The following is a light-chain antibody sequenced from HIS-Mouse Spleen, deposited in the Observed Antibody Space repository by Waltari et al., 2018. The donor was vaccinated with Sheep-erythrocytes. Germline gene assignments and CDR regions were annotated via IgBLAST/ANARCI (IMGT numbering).Light chain of an antibody. CDR2: DVS. Sequence: QSALTQPRSVSGSPGQSVTISCTGTTSDLGGYQFVSWYQQHPGKGPKLRVYDVSKRPSGVPDRFSGSKSGNTASLTISGLQAEDEADYYCCSYAGSYNHVFATGTKVTVL. J-gene: IGLJ1*01. V-gene: IGLV2-11*02. CDR1: TSDLGGYQF. CDR3: CSYAGSYNHV.